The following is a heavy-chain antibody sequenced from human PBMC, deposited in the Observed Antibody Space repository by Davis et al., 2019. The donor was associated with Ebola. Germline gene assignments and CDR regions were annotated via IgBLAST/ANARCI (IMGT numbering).Heavy chain of an antibody. Sequence: PSETLSLTCTVSGGSVSSHYWSWIRQPPGKGLEWIGYIYYSGSTNYNPSLKSRVTISVDTSKNQFSLKLSSVTAADTAVYYCARDETDYGMDVWGQGTTVTVSS. CDR3: ARDETDYGMDV. V-gene: IGHV4-59*02. J-gene: IGHJ6*02. CDR1: GGSVSSHY. CDR2: IYYSGST.